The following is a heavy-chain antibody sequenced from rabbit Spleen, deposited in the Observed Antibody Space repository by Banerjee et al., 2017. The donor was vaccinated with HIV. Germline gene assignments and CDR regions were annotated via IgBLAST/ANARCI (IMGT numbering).Heavy chain of an antibody. J-gene: IGHJ4*01. D-gene: IGHD2-1*01. V-gene: IGHV1S45*01. CDR1: GFSFSNKAV. CDR3: ARRDLGDDHYDRL. Sequence: QEQLVESGGGLVKPGASLTLTCKASGFSFSNKAVMCWVRQAPGKGLEWIACIDAGTSGSTWYANWAEGRFTISKTSSTTVTLQMTSLTAADTATYFCARRDLGDDHYDRLWGPGTLVTVS. CDR2: IDAGTSGST.